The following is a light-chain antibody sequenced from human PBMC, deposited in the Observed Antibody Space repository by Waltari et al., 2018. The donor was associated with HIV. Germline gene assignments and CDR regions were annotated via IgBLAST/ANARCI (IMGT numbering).Light chain of an antibody. Sequence: EIVLTQSPGTLSLSLGARGTLSCRASQRVSSSDLVWYQQRPGQTPRPLIYGASNMATGIPDRFSGSGSGTDFTLTISRLEPEDFVVYYCQQYSNSLITFGQGTRLEIK. CDR3: QQYSNSLIT. CDR1: QRVSSSD. V-gene: IGKV3-20*01. J-gene: IGKJ5*01. CDR2: GAS.